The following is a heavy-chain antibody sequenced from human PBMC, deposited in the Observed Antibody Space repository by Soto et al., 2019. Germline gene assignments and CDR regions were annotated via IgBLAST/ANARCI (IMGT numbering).Heavy chain of an antibody. D-gene: IGHD4-17*01. V-gene: IGHV3-23*01. CDR2: ISGSGGST. J-gene: IGHJ5*02. Sequence: EVQLLESGGGLVQPGGSLRLSCAASGFTFSSYAMSWVRQAPGKGLEWVSAISGSGGSTYYADSVKGQFTISRDNAKHPLYVQRNSLRAEDTAVYYCAKGDYGKYNWFGPWGQGTLVTVSS. CDR3: AKGDYGKYNWFGP. CDR1: GFTFSSYA.